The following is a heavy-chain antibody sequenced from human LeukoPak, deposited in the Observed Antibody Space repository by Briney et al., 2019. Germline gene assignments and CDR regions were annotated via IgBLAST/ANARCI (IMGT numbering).Heavy chain of an antibody. CDR3: AKRGAGYYFDY. CDR2: ITDSGGGT. Sequence: PGGSLRLSCAASGFTFSRYAMSWVRQAPGKGLEGVSSITDSGGGTFYADSVKGRFTISRDNSKNTLFLQLNSLRAEDTAVYYCAKRGAGYYFDYWGQGTLVTVSS. CDR1: GFTFSRYA. V-gene: IGHV3-23*01. J-gene: IGHJ4*02. D-gene: IGHD3-10*01.